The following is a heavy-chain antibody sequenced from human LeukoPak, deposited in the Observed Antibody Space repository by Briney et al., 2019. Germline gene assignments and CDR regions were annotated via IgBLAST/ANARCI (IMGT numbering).Heavy chain of an antibody. Sequence: SVKVSCKASGGTFSGYAISWVRQAPGQGLEWMGGIIPIFDTANYAQKFQGRVTITADKSTSTAYMELSSLRSEDTAVYYCAREGQWLVKGWFDPWGQGTLVTVSS. V-gene: IGHV1-69*06. CDR1: GGTFSGYA. CDR3: AREGQWLVKGWFDP. CDR2: IIPIFDTA. J-gene: IGHJ5*02. D-gene: IGHD6-19*01.